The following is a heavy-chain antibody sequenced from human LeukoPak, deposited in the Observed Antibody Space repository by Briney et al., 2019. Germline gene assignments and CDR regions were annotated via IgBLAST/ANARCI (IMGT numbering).Heavy chain of an antibody. J-gene: IGHJ6*02. V-gene: IGHV3-30*18. CDR2: ISYDGSNK. Sequence: GGSLRLSCAASGFTFSSYGMHWVRRAPGKGLEWVAVISYDGSNKYYADSVKGRFTISRDNSKNTLYLQMNSLRAEDTAVYYCAKEDYYYGMDVSGQGTTVTVSS. CDR1: GFTFSSYG. CDR3: AKEDYYYGMDV.